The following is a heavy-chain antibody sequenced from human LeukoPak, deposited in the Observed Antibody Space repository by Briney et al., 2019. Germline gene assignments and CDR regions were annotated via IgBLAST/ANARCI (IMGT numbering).Heavy chain of an antibody. CDR3: AKVRCSGSYYKTIYFDY. CDR2: IKQDGSAK. Sequence: GGSLRLSCAASGFTFSSNWMSWVRHAPGKGLEWVANIKQDGSAKFYVDSVKGRFTISRDNSKNTLYLQMNSLRAEDTAVYYCAKVRCSGSYYKTIYFDYWGQGTLVTVSS. D-gene: IGHD1-26*01. J-gene: IGHJ4*02. V-gene: IGHV3-7*03. CDR1: GFTFSSNW.